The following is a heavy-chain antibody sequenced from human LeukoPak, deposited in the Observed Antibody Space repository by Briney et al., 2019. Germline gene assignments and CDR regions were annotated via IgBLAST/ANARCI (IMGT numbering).Heavy chain of an antibody. D-gene: IGHD6-19*01. CDR1: GFTFSSTS. Sequence: GGSLRLSCAASGFTFSSTSMSWVRQAPGKGLEWVAVISYDGSNKYYADSVKGRFTISRDISKNTLYLQMNSLRAEDTAIYYCARGGAGYFYYGMDVWGQGTTVTVSS. CDR3: ARGGAGYFYYGMDV. CDR2: ISYDGSNK. J-gene: IGHJ6*02. V-gene: IGHV3-30-3*01.